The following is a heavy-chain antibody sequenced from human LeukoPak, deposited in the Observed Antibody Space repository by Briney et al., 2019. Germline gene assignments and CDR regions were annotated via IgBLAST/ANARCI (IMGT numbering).Heavy chain of an antibody. D-gene: IGHD3-22*01. V-gene: IGHV4-61*02. CDR3: ASGLGVYYDSSGYELGY. J-gene: IGHJ4*02. CDR1: GGSISSGSYY. CDR2: IYTSGST. Sequence: SQTLSLTCTVSGGSISSGSYYWSWLRQPAGKGLEWIGRIYTSGSTNYNPSLKSRVTISVDTSKNQFSLKLSSVTAADTAVYYCASGLGVYYDSSGYELGYWGQGTLVTVSS.